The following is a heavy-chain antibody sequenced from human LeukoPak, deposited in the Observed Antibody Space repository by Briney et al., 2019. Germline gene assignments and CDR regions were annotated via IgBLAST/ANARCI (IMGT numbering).Heavy chain of an antibody. CDR2: INHSGST. CDR1: VGSFSGYY. CDR3: ASRGIVATDVRY. D-gene: IGHD5-12*01. Sequence: SETLSLICAVYVGSFSGYYWSWIRQPPGKGLEWIGEINHSGSTNYNPSLKSRVTISVYTSKNQFSLKLSSVTAADTAVYYCASRGIVATDVRYWGQGTLVTVSS. J-gene: IGHJ4*02. V-gene: IGHV4-34*01.